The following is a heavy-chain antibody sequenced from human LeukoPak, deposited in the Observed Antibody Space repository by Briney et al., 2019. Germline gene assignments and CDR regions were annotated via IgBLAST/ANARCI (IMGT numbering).Heavy chain of an antibody. J-gene: IGHJ6*03. CDR3: ARTGTYYYYYMDV. CDR2: INWNGGST. Sequence: GGSLRLSCAASGFTFDDYGMSWVRQAPGKGLEWVSGINWNGGSTGYADSVKGRSTISRDNAKNSLYLQMNSLRAEDTALYYCARTGTYYYYYMDVWGKGTTVTVSS. CDR1: GFTFDDYG. V-gene: IGHV3-20*04. D-gene: IGHD1-7*01.